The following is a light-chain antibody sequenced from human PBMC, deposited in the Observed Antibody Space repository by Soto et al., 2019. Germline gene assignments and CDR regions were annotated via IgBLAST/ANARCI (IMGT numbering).Light chain of an antibody. V-gene: IGLV2-23*02. Sequence: QSALTQPASVSGSPGQSLTISCTGTSSDLGSYNLVSWYQQHPGKAPKLMIYEVNKRPSGVSNRFSASKSGNTASLTISGLQAEDEADYYCCSYAGSSTSWVFGGGTQLNVL. CDR2: EVN. J-gene: IGLJ3*02. CDR3: CSYAGSSTSWV. CDR1: SSDLGSYNL.